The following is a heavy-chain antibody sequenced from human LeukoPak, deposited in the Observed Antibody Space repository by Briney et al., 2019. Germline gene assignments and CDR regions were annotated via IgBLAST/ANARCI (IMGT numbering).Heavy chain of an antibody. V-gene: IGHV4-34*09. Sequence: PSETLSLTCAVYGGSFSGYYWSWIRQPPGKGLEWIGYIYYSGSTYYNPSLKSRVTISVDTSKNQFSLKLSSVTAADTAVYYCARADTSMTGGDFDYWGQGTLVTVSS. CDR2: IYYSGST. J-gene: IGHJ4*02. CDR1: GGSFSGYY. D-gene: IGHD5-18*01. CDR3: ARADTSMTGGDFDY.